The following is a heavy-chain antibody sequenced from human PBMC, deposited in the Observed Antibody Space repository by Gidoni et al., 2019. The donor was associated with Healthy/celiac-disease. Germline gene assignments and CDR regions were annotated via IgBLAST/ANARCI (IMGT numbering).Heavy chain of an antibody. CDR2: ISGSGGST. D-gene: IGHD4-17*01. Sequence: EVQLLESGGGLVQPGGSLRLSCAASGFTFSSYAMSWVRQAPGKGLEWVSAISGSGGSTYYADSVKGRFTISRDNSKNTLYLQMNSLRAEDTAVYYCAKDLAYGGTVTTGAGLNFDYWGQGTLVTVSS. J-gene: IGHJ4*02. CDR3: AKDLAYGGTVTTGAGLNFDY. V-gene: IGHV3-23*01. CDR1: GFTFSSYA.